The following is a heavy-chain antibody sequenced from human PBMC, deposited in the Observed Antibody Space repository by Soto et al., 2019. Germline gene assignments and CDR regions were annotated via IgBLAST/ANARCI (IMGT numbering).Heavy chain of an antibody. CDR3: ARVGTLYAMDV. D-gene: IGHD7-27*01. CDR2: ISSGGSPA. J-gene: IGHJ6*02. CDR1: GFPFRGYY. Sequence: GGSLRLSGAAAGFPFRGYYMTRLLPAPGKGLEWVSYISSGGSPANDADSVKGRFTISRDNAKNSLYLQMDSLRAEDTAVYYCARVGTLYAMDVWGQGTTVTVSS. V-gene: IGHV3-11*06.